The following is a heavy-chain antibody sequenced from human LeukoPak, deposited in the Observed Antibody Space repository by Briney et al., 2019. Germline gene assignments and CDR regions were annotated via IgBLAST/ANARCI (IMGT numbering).Heavy chain of an antibody. CDR2: ISSSSSYI. CDR1: GFTFSSYS. Sequence: GGSLRLSCAASGFTFSSYSMKLVRQAPGKGLEWVSSISSSSSYIYYADSVKGRFTISRDNAKNSLYLQMNSLRAEDTAAYYCARDKDLRGYSGYEALDYWGQGTLVTVSS. V-gene: IGHV3-21*01. CDR3: ARDKDLRGYSGYEALDY. D-gene: IGHD5-12*01. J-gene: IGHJ4*02.